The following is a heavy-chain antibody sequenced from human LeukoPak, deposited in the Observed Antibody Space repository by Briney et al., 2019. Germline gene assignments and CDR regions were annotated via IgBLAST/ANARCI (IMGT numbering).Heavy chain of an antibody. CDR2: ISSSSSTM. CDR3: ARDEAVALFDY. D-gene: IGHD6-19*01. CDR1: GFTFSSYS. V-gene: IGHV3-48*01. J-gene: IGHJ4*02. Sequence: GGSLRLSCAASGFTFSSYSMNWVRQAPGKGLEWVSYISSSSSTMYYADSVKGRFTISRDNAKNSLYLQMNSLRAEDTAMYYCARDEAVALFDYWGQGTLVTVSS.